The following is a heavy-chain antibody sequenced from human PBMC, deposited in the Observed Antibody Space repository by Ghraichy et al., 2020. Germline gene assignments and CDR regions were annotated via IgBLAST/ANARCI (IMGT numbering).Heavy chain of an antibody. J-gene: IGHJ4*02. CDR1: GFSFSSFS. V-gene: IGHV3-48*01. Sequence: GESLNISCAASGFSFSSFSMNWVRQAPGKGLEWVSYISRSITTIYYAASVRGRFTISRNNADNSLDLQMNSLRAEDTAVYYCARNYDDSGFYARFFDYWGQGIPVTVSS. D-gene: IGHD3-22*01. CDR2: ISRSITTI. CDR3: ARNYDDSGFYARFFDY.